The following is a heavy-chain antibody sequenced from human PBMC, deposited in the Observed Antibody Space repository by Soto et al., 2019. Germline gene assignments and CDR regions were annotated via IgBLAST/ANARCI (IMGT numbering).Heavy chain of an antibody. J-gene: IGHJ6*02. Sequence: SETLSLTCAVYGGSFSCYYWSWIRQPPGKVLEWIGEINHSGSTNYNPSLKSRVTISVDTSKNQFSLKLSSVTAADTAVYYCARGIYGSGSYYIFHYYYGMDVWGQGTTVTVSS. CDR1: GGSFSCYY. D-gene: IGHD3-10*01. V-gene: IGHV4-34*01. CDR2: INHSGST. CDR3: ARGIYGSGSYYIFHYYYGMDV.